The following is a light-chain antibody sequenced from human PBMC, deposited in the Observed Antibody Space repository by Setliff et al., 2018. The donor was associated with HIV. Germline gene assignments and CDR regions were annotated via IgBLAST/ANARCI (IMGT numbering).Light chain of an antibody. J-gene: IGLJ1*01. CDR1: SSDVGKYNY. CDR3: SSYTNSNTYV. V-gene: IGLV2-14*03. CDR2: DVN. Sequence: QSALAQPASVSGSPGQSITISCTGTSSDVGKYNYVSWYQQHPGKAPKLMIFDVNNRPSGVSNRFSGSKSGNTASLTISGLQTEDEADYYCSSYTNSNTYVFGTGTKVTVL.